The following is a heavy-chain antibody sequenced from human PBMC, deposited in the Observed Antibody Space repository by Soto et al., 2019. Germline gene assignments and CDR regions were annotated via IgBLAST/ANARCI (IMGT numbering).Heavy chain of an antibody. D-gene: IGHD1-26*01. CDR1: GFTISTYH. CDR2: ISTDLRAL. V-gene: IGHV3-48*02. J-gene: IGHJ6*02. CDR3: TRDGRRGYDMDV. Sequence: GGSLRLSCAASGFTISTYHLNWVRQAPGKGLEWVSYISTDLRALYYADSVRGRFTISRDNAKNSLYLQMTSLRDEDTGVYYCTRDGRRGYDMDVWGQGTTVTVSS.